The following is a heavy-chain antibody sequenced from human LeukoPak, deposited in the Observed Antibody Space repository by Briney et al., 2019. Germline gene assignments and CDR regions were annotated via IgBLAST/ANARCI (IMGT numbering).Heavy chain of an antibody. V-gene: IGHV1-69*05. CDR1: GGTFTKFA. CDR3: ATDLADATYGFDI. CDR2: FIPILGTS. D-gene: IGHD6-13*01. J-gene: IGHJ3*02. Sequence: ASVTVSCKPSGGTFTKFAISWVRQAPGQGLEWVGGFIPILGTSNSAEKFQGRLTVTKDEFTGTAYMELSTLRSEDTAVYYCATDLADATYGFDIWGQGTTVTVSS.